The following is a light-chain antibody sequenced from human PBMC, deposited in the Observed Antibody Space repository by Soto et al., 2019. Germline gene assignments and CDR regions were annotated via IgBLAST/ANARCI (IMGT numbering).Light chain of an antibody. J-gene: IGLJ1*01. CDR2: NDD. CDR1: NIGNIN. CDR3: QVWHRRSDHYV. V-gene: IGLV3-21*02. Sequence: SYELTQPPSVSVAPGQTATITCGGDNIGNINVHWYQQRPGQAPILVVYNDDDRPSGIPARFSGSNSGNTATLTISRVEAGDEADYYRQVWHRRSDHYVFGTGTKVTVL.